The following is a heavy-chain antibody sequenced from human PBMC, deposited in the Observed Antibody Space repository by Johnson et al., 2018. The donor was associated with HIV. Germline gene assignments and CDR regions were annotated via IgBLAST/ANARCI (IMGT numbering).Heavy chain of an antibody. CDR2: IWYDGSNK. V-gene: IGHV3-33*01. CDR3: VREEGNDILTRGDAFDI. J-gene: IGHJ3*02. CDR1: GFTFSSYG. Sequence: QVQLVESGGGVVQPGRSLRLSCAASGFTFSSYGMHWVRQAPGKGLEWVAVIWYDGSNKYYADSVKGRFTISRDNSKNTLYLQMNSLRAEDTAVYYCVREEGNDILTRGDAFDIWGQGTVVTVSS. D-gene: IGHD3-9*01.